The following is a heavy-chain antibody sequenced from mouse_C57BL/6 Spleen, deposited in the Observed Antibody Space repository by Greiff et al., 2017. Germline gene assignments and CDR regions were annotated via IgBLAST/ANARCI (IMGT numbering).Heavy chain of an antibody. V-gene: IGHV2-6*01. CDR3: ATSLGW. CDR1: GFSLTSYG. Sequence: QVQLKESGPGLVAPSQSLSITCTVSGFSLTSYGVDWVRQSPGQGLEWLGVIWGVGSTNYNSAIKSRLNISKDNSQSQAFLKMNSLHTDDTSMYYCATSLGWWGQGTLVTVSA. J-gene: IGHJ3*02. CDR2: IWGVGST.